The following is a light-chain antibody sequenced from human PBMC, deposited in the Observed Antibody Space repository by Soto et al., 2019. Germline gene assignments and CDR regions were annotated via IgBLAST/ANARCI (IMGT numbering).Light chain of an antibody. CDR1: QTISSW. J-gene: IGKJ1*01. V-gene: IGKV1-5*03. CDR3: QHYNSYPEA. Sequence: DIQMTQSPSTLSGSVGDRVTITCRASQTISSWLAWYQQKPGKAPKLLIYKASTLKSGVPSRFSGSGSGTEFTLTIGSLQLEDFAPYYCQHYNSYPEAFGQGTKVELK. CDR2: KAS.